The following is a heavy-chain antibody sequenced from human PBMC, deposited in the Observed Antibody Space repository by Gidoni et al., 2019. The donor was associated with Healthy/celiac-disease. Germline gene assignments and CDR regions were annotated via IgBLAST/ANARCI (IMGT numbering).Heavy chain of an antibody. CDR1: GGSFSGYY. CDR2: INHSGST. CDR3: ATGGHDYGDYVPRFDL. V-gene: IGHV4-34*01. Sequence: QVQLQQWVAGLLKPSETLSLTCSVYGGSFSGYYWSWIRQPPGKGLEWIGEINHSGSTNYNPSLKSRVTISVDTSKNQFSLKLSSVTAADTAVYYCATGGHDYGDYVPRFDLWGRGTLVTVSS. J-gene: IGHJ2*01. D-gene: IGHD4-17*01.